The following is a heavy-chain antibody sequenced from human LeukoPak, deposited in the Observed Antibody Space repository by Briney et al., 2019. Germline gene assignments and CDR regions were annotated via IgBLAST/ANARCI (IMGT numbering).Heavy chain of an antibody. Sequence: PGGSLRLSCVVSGFTFSSYSMNWVRQAPGKGLEWVSSISSSSSYIYYADSVKGRFTISRDNAKNSLYLQMNSLRAEDTAVYYCARDEGTGFDYWGQGTLVTVSS. CDR1: GFTFSSYS. CDR3: ARDEGTGFDY. D-gene: IGHD1-1*01. CDR2: ISSSSSYI. J-gene: IGHJ4*02. V-gene: IGHV3-21*01.